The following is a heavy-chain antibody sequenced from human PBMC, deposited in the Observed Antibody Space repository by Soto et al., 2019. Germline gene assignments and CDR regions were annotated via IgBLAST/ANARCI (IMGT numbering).Heavy chain of an antibody. D-gene: IGHD4-17*01. CDR3: TRDLDYGDYGFAYDI. CDR2: INHSGST. J-gene: IGHJ3*02. V-gene: IGHV4-34*01. Sequence: SETLSLTCAFYGGSFSGYYWSWIRQPPGKGLEWIGEINHSGSTNYNPSLKSRVTISVDTSKNQFSLKLSSVTAADTAVYYCTRDLDYGDYGFAYDIWGQGTMVTVSS. CDR1: GGSFSGYY.